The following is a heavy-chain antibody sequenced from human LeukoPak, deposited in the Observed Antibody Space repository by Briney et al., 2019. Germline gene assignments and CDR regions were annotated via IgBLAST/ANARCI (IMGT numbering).Heavy chain of an antibody. V-gene: IGHV4-34*01. CDR1: GGSFSDYY. J-gene: IGHJ4*02. CDR3: ARDGRSYYDSSGYYYS. D-gene: IGHD3-22*01. CDR2: INHSGST. Sequence: PSETLSLTCTVYGGSFSDYYWSWIRQPPGKGLEWIGEINHSGSTNYSPSLKSRVTISVDTSNNQFSLKLSSVTAADTAVYYCARDGRSYYDSSGYYYSWGQGILVTVSS.